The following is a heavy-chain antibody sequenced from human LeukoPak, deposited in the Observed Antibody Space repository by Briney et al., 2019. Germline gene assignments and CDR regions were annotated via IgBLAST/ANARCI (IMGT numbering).Heavy chain of an antibody. CDR3: ARGLNYQLMGPYYYYYYYMDV. V-gene: IGHV3-30*14. CDR2: LSYDGSNK. J-gene: IGHJ6*03. Sequence: GGSLRLYCAVSAFTFSSYAMHWVRQAPGKGLEGVAILSYDGSNKYYADSVKGRFTIYRDNSKNSLYLQMHRLRAKATAVYYWARGLNYQLMGPYYYYYYYMDVWGKGTPVTISS. CDR1: AFTFSSYA. D-gene: IGHD3-16*01.